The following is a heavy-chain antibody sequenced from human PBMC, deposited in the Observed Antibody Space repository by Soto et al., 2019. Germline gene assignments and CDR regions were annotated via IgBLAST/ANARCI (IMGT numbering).Heavy chain of an antibody. CDR1: GGSFSGYY. CDR2: INHSGST. CDR3: ARGIRRELRLGELSSNRWFDP. J-gene: IGHJ5*02. Sequence: SSETLSLTCAVYGGSFSGYYWSWIRQPPGKGLEWIGEINHSGSTNYNPSLKSRVTISVDTSKNQFSLKLSSVTAADTAVYYCARGIRRELRLGELSSNRWFDPWGQGTLVTVSS. V-gene: IGHV4-34*01. D-gene: IGHD3-16*02.